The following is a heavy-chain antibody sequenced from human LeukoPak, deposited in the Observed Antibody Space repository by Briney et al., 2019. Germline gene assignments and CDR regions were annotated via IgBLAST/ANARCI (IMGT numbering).Heavy chain of an antibody. CDR1: GGTFSSYA. Sequence: GASVKVSCKASGGTFSSYAISWVRQAPGQGLEWMGRIIPILGIANYAQKFQGRVTITADKSTSTAYMELSSLRSEDTAVYYCASSRYDYYDSSGYFNYWGQGTLVTVSS. J-gene: IGHJ4*02. CDR2: IIPILGIA. D-gene: IGHD3-22*01. V-gene: IGHV1-69*04. CDR3: ASSRYDYYDSSGYFNY.